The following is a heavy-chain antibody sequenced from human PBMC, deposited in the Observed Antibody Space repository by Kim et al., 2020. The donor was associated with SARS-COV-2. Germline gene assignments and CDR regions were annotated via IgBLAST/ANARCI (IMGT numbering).Heavy chain of an antibody. J-gene: IGHJ4*02. Sequence: SETLSLTCTVSGGSISSYYWSWIRQPPGKGLEWIGYIYYSGSTNYNPSLKSRVTISVDTSKNQFSLKLSSVTAADTAVYYCARGLGDTYYDFWSGYRPYYVDYWGQGTLVTVSS. V-gene: IGHV4-59*01. CDR3: ARGLGDTYYDFWSGYRPYYVDY. CDR2: IYYSGST. CDR1: GGSISSYY. D-gene: IGHD3-3*01.